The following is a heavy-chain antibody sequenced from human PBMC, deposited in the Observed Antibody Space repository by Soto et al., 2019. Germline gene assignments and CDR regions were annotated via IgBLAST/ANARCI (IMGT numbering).Heavy chain of an antibody. CDR3: ARYRREAVAGYTLDN. CDR1: AGSISSNY. Sequence: PSETLSLTCTVSAGSISSNYWTWIRQPPGKGLEWIGYVYNSGSTNYNPSLKSRVTISEDTSKSQFSLKVNSMTAADTAVYYCARYRREAVAGYTLDNWGQGMLVTVSS. V-gene: IGHV4-59*01. J-gene: IGHJ4*02. CDR2: VYNSGST. D-gene: IGHD6-13*01.